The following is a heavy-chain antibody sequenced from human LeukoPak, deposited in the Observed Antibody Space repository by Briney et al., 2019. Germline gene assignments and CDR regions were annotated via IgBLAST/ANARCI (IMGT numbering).Heavy chain of an antibody. J-gene: IGHJ2*01. V-gene: IGHV4-59*08. CDR3: ARHQPSYDSSGYSPWAFDL. D-gene: IGHD3-22*01. CDR1: GGSINSYY. Sequence: SETLPLTCTVSGGSINSYYWSWIRQPPGQGLKWIGYIYYSGSTNYNPSLKSRVTISVDTSKNQFSLKLRPVTAADTAVYYCARHQPSYDSSGYSPWAFDLWGRGTLVTVSS. CDR2: IYYSGST.